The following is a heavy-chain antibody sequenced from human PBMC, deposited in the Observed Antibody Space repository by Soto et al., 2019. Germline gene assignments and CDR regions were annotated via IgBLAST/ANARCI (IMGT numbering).Heavy chain of an antibody. J-gene: IGHJ6*02. CDR3: AREDSRGVDGMDV. CDR1: GDSISSSGYY. V-gene: IGHV4-39*02. D-gene: IGHD2-21*01. CDR2: IYYSGST. Sequence: SETLSLTCTVSGDSISSSGYYWGWIRQPPGKGQEWIGTIYYSGSTYYSPSLKGRITINPDTSKNQFSLQLNSVTPEDTAVYYCAREDSRGVDGMDVWGQGTTVTVSS.